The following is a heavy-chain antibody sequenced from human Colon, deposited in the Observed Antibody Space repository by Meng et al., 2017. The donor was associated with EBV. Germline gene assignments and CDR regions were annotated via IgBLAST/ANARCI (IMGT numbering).Heavy chain of an antibody. CDR2: INHVGST. Sequence: QVQLQQWVAGLLKPSETLSLTCTVYGGSFSDSYWTWIRQPPGKGLEWIGEINHVGSTTYNPSLKSRVTISVDTSKNQFSLKLSAVTAADAAVYYCASSDCSGGTCYLDCWGQGTLVTVSS. D-gene: IGHD2-15*01. CDR3: ASSDCSGGTCYLDC. CDR1: GGSFSDSY. V-gene: IGHV4-34*01. J-gene: IGHJ4*02.